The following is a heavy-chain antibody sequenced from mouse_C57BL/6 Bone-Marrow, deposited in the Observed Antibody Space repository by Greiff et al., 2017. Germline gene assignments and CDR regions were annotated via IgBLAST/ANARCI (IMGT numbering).Heavy chain of an antibody. Sequence: EVQLVESGGGLVQPGGSLKLSCAASGFTFSDYYMYWVRQTPEKRLEWVAYISNGGGSTYYPDTVKGRFTIARDNAKNTLYLQMSRLTSEDTAMYYCARHAYYSNYGFAYWGQGTLVTVSA. CDR3: ARHAYYSNYGFAY. CDR1: GFTFSDYY. CDR2: ISNGGGST. D-gene: IGHD2-5*01. J-gene: IGHJ3*01. V-gene: IGHV5-12*01.